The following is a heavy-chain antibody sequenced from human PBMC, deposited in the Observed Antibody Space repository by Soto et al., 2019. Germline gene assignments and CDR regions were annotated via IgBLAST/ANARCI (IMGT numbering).Heavy chain of an antibody. CDR3: ARGRLLWFGDENWFDP. CDR1: GGSISSYY. V-gene: IGHV4-59*01. Sequence: SETLSLTCTVSGGSISSYYWSWIRQPPGKGLEWIGYIYYSGSTNYNPSLKSRVTISVDTSKNQFSLKLSSVTAADTAVYYRARGRLLWFGDENWFDPWGQGTLVTVSS. CDR2: IYYSGST. J-gene: IGHJ5*02. D-gene: IGHD3-10*01.